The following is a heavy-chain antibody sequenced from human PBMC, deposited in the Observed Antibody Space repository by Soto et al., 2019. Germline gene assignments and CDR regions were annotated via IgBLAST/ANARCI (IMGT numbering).Heavy chain of an antibody. CDR3: TRGHYDSSGYYLSPVDY. J-gene: IGHJ4*02. CDR2: IRSKAYGGTT. Sequence: PGGSLRLSCTASGFTFGDYAMSWFRQAPGKGLEWVGFIRSKAYGGTTEYAASVKGRFTISRDDSKSIAYLQMNSLKTEDTAVYNCTRGHYDSSGYYLSPVDYWGQGTLVTVSS. D-gene: IGHD3-22*01. V-gene: IGHV3-49*03. CDR1: GFTFGDYA.